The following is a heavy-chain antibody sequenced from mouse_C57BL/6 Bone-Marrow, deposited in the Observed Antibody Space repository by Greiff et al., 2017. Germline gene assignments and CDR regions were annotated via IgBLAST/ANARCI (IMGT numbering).Heavy chain of an antibody. CDR3: ARLGFYGSSGVDYFDD. Sequence: QVHVKQSGAELMKPGASVKLSCKATGYTFTGYCIEWVKQRPGQGLAWIGEILPGSGSTNYNEKFKGKATLTADTSSNTAYLQLFSLTTEDSAVYYCARLGFYGSSGVDYFDDWGKGTTLTVSS. J-gene: IGHJ2*01. CDR2: ILPGSGST. V-gene: IGHV1-9*01. D-gene: IGHD1-1*01. CDR1: GYTFTGYC.